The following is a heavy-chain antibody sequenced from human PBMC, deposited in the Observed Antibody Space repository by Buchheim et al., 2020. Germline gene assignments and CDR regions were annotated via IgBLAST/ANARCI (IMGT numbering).Heavy chain of an antibody. J-gene: IGHJ6*02. CDR1: GYTFTGYY. V-gene: IGHV1-2*02. CDR3: ARGGITMVQGVILYYYYYGMDV. Sequence: QVQLVQSGAEVKKPGASVKVSCKASGYTFTGYYMHWVRQAPGQGLEWMGWINPNSGGTNYAQKFQGRVTMTRNTSISTAYMELSSLRSEDTAVYYCARGGITMVQGVILYYYYYGMDVWGQGTT. CDR2: INPNSGGT. D-gene: IGHD3-10*01.